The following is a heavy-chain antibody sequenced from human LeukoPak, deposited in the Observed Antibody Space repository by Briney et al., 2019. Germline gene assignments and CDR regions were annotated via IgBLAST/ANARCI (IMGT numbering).Heavy chain of an antibody. J-gene: IGHJ4*02. CDR1: GGSISSYY. Sequence: PSETLSLTCTVSGGSISSYYWSWIRQPPGKGLEWIGYIYYSGSTNYNPSLKSRVTISVDTSKNQFSLKLSSVTAADTAVYYCARGPPYGSGSPHFDYWGQGTLVTVSS. D-gene: IGHD3-10*01. V-gene: IGHV4-59*01. CDR3: ARGPPYGSGSPHFDY. CDR2: IYYSGST.